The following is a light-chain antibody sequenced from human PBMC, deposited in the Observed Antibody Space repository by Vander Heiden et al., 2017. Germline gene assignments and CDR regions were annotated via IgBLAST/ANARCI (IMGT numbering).Light chain of an antibody. CDR3: QHDNSLHT. J-gene: IGKJ5*01. V-gene: IGKV3-15*01. CDR1: QSVGSN. CDR2: DAS. Sequence: EIVMTQSPATLSVSPGERASLSCRTSQSVGSNLAWYQQKPGQAPRLLIYDASTSANGIPDRFSGNGSGTEFTLTSSSLQYEDFAVYYWQHDNSLHTFGQGTLLEIK.